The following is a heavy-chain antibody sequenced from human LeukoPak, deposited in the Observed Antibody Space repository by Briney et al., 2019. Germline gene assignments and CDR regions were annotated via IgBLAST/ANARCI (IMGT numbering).Heavy chain of an antibody. Sequence: SETLSLTCTVSGGSISSSYWNWVRQPPGKGLEWIGYIYYSGSTNYNPSLNSRVTISLDTSKNQFSLKMSSVTAADTAMYYCARTDLYNSPTWGQGTLVIVSS. CDR2: IYYSGST. CDR3: ARTDLYNSPT. J-gene: IGHJ5*02. D-gene: IGHD6-13*01. CDR1: GGSISSSY. V-gene: IGHV4-59*01.